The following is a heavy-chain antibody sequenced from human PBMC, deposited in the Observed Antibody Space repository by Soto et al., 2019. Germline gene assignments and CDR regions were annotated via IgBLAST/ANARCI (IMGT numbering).Heavy chain of an antibody. J-gene: IGHJ4*02. CDR1: GFTFSTYS. CDR2: ISSSSHTI. CDR3: ARDDSSGYYVKINDS. V-gene: IGHV3-48*02. Sequence: XGSLILSCSASGFTFSTYSMNWVRQAPGKGLEWVSYISSSSHTIYYADSVKGRFTISRDNAENALYLQMNSLRDEDTALYYCARDDSSGYYVKINDSWGQGTLVTVSS. D-gene: IGHD3-22*01.